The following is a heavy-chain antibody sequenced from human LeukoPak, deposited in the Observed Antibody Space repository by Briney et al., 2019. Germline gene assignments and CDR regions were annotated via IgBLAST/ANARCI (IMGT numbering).Heavy chain of an antibody. CDR2: VAYDEKTI. CDR1: GFTFTGHS. D-gene: IGHD1-26*01. CDR3: AREEQSGGTPFDY. J-gene: IGHJ4*02. Sequence: GGSLRLSCAASGFTFTGHSMHWVRQAPGKGLEWVAVVAYDEKTIFYADSPKGRFTVSRDNSKNTVYLQMNSLRDEDTAVYYCAREEQSGGTPFDYWGQGSLVTVSS. V-gene: IGHV3-30*04.